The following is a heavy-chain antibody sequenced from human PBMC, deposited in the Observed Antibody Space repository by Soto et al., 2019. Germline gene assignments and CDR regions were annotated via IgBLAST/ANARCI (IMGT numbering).Heavy chain of an antibody. CDR3: AKGNSGSYTHYFDY. CDR1: GFTFSSYG. J-gene: IGHJ4*02. D-gene: IGHD1-26*01. Sequence: GGSLRLSCAASGFTFSSYGMHWVRQAPGKGLEWVAVIWYDGSNKYYADSVKGRFTISRDNSKNTLYLQMNSPRAEDTAVYYCAKGNSGSYTHYFDYWGQGTLVTVSS. CDR2: IWYDGSNK. V-gene: IGHV3-33*06.